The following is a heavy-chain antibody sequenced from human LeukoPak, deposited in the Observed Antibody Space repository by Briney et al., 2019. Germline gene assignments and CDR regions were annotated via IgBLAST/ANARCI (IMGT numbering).Heavy chain of an antibody. CDR3: AKGGGMTTNAFDI. CDR2: ISWDGGSI. J-gene: IGHJ3*02. CDR1: GFSFDDYT. Sequence: PGGSLRLSCAASGFSFDDYTMHWVRQAPGKGLEWVSLISWDGGSIFYADSVKGRFSVSRDNSKKSLYMQMNSLRTEDTALYHCAKGGGMTTNAFDIWGQGTMVTVSS. V-gene: IGHV3-43*01. D-gene: IGHD5-24*01.